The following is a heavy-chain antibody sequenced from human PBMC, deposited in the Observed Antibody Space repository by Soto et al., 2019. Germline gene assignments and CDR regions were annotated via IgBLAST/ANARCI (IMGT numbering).Heavy chain of an antibody. CDR3: ARGKGGSFAY. V-gene: IGHV1-8*01. J-gene: IGHJ4*02. D-gene: IGHD3-10*01. CDR1: GYTFTSYD. Sequence: QVQLVQSGAEVKKPGASVKVSCKASGYTFTSYDINWVRQATGQGLEWMGWMNPNSGNTGYAQKFQGGSTMTRNTSIRTANMELGSLGSEEPAVYYWARGKGGSFAYWGKGTRVTV. CDR2: MNPNSGNT.